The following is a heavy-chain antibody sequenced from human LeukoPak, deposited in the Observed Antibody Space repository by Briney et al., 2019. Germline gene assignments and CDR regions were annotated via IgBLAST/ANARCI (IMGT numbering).Heavy chain of an antibody. J-gene: IGHJ6*02. Sequence: GGSLRLSCAASGFMFSKYAMSWVRQAPGKGLEWVSAVSASADSTYYADSVKGRFTISRDNSKNTLFLQMNSLRAEDTAVYYCAKRPATLMDGVYYYGMDVWGQGTTATVSS. D-gene: IGHD1-26*01. CDR1: GFMFSKYA. CDR3: AKRPATLMDGVYYYGMDV. CDR2: VSASADST. V-gene: IGHV3-23*01.